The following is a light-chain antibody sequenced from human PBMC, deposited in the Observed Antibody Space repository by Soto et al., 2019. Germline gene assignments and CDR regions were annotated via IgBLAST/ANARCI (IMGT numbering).Light chain of an antibody. CDR2: GAS. CDR1: QSVSIY. J-gene: IGKJ5*01. Sequence: EIVLTQSPGTVSLSTGERATLSCRASQSVSIYLAWYQQKPGQAPRLLIYGASTRATGVPARFTGSGSGTEFTLTFSSLQSEDFAVYYCQQYNNWPLTFGQGTRLEIK. V-gene: IGKV3-15*01. CDR3: QQYNNWPLT.